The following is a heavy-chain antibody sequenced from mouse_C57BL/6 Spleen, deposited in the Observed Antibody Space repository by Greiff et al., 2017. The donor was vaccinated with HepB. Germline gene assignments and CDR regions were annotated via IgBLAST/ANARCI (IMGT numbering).Heavy chain of an antibody. CDR1: GYTFTDYY. CDR2: INPNNGGT. CDR3: AGVSSSFAY. D-gene: IGHD1-1*01. V-gene: IGHV1-26*01. Sequence: EVQLQQSGPELVKPGASVKISCKASGYTFTDYYMNWVKQSHGKSLEWIGDINPNNGGTSYNQKFKGKATLTVDKSSSTAYMELRSLTSEDSAVYYCAGVSSSFAYWGQGTLVTVSA. J-gene: IGHJ3*01.